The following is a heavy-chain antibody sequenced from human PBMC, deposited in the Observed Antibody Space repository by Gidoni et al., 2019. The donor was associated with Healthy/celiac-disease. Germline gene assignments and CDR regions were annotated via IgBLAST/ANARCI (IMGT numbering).Heavy chain of an antibody. J-gene: IGHJ6*03. CDR1: GFTFSRYG. CDR3: ARGRCSGGSCYSDHYYYYMDV. Sequence: QVQLVESGGGVVQPGRSLRLSCAASGFTFSRYGMSWVRQAPGKGLEWVAVIWYDGSNKYYADSVKGRFTISRDNSKNTLYLQMNSLRAEDTAVYYCARGRCSGGSCYSDHYYYYMDVWGKGTTVTVSS. V-gene: IGHV3-33*01. CDR2: IWYDGSNK. D-gene: IGHD2-15*01.